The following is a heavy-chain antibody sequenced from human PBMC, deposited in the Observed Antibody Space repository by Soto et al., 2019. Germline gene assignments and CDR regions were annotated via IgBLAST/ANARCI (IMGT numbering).Heavy chain of an antibody. CDR2: ITSGSYI. J-gene: IGHJ3*02. D-gene: IGHD1-20*01. Sequence: VHLVESGGGLVKPGGSLRLSCAASGFTFSSYSMNWVRRTPGKGLEWVSSITSGSYIYYADSVKGRFTISSDNAKNSLYLHIHSLRAEDTAIYACARVAHCYVINGFEYCTFAIWGQGTMVTFFS. CDR1: GFTFSSYS. CDR3: ARVAHCYVINGFEYCTFAI. V-gene: IGHV3-21*01.